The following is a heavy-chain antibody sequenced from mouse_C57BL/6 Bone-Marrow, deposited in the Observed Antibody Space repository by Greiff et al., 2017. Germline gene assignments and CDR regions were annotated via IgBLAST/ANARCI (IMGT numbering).Heavy chain of an antibody. J-gene: IGHJ3*01. Sequence: QVQLQQPGAELVKPGASVKMSCKASGYTFTSYWITWVKQRPGQGLEWIGDIYPGSGSTNYNEKFKSKATLTVDTSSSTAYMQLSSLTSEGSAVYYCAREGNYYGSSYWFAYWGQGTLVTVSA. D-gene: IGHD1-1*01. V-gene: IGHV1-55*01. CDR1: GYTFTSYW. CDR3: AREGNYYGSSYWFAY. CDR2: IYPGSGST.